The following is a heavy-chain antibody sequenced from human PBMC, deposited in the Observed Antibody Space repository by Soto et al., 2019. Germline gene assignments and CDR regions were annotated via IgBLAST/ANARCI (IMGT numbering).Heavy chain of an antibody. J-gene: IGHJ4*02. CDR1: GGSISSYY. V-gene: IGHV4-59*01. CDR2: IYYSGST. Sequence: SETLSLTCTVSGGSISSYYWSWIRQPPGKGLEWIGYIYYSGSTNYNPSLKSRVTISVDTSKNQFSLKLSSVTAADTAVYYCARDNFDYGVYYFDYWGQGTLVTVS. D-gene: IGHD4-17*01. CDR3: ARDNFDYGVYYFDY.